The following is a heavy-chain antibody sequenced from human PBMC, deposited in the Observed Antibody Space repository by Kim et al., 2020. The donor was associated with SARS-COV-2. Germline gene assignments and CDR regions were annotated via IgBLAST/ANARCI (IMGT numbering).Heavy chain of an antibody. Sequence: ASVKVSCKPSGYTFTKYTINWVRQAPGQGLEWMGWINTHTGNPTYAQGFTGRFVFSLDTSVSTAYLQTNSLKAEDTALYYCARDIWGSYRYTDYWGQGTL. CDR2: INTHTGNP. CDR3: ARDIWGSYRYTDY. D-gene: IGHD3-16*02. CDR1: GYTFTKYT. V-gene: IGHV7-4-1*02. J-gene: IGHJ4*02.